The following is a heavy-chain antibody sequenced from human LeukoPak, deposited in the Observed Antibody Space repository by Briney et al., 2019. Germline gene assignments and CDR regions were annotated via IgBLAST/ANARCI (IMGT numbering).Heavy chain of an antibody. D-gene: IGHD6-13*01. Sequence: ASVKVSCKASGYTFTSCAMHWVRQAPGQRLEWMGWINAGNGNTKYSQKFQGRVTITRDTSASTAYMELSSLRSEDTAVYYCARDMTAAARAYYYYGMDVWGQGTTVTVSS. CDR3: ARDMTAAARAYYYYGMDV. CDR2: INAGNGNT. V-gene: IGHV1-3*01. CDR1: GYTFTSCA. J-gene: IGHJ6*02.